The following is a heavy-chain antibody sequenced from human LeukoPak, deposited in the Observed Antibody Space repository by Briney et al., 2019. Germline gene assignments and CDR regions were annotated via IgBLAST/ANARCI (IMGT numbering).Heavy chain of an antibody. D-gene: IGHD3-3*01. V-gene: IGHV4-34*01. CDR2: INHSGST. CDR3: ARGPVDFGVSRAYYGMDV. J-gene: IGHJ6*02. Sequence: SETLSLTCAVYGGSFSGYYWSWIRQPPGKGLEWIGEINHSGSTNYNPSLKSRVTISVETSKNQFSLKLSSVTAADTAVYYCARGPVDFGVSRAYYGMDVWGQGTTVTVSS. CDR1: GGSFSGYY.